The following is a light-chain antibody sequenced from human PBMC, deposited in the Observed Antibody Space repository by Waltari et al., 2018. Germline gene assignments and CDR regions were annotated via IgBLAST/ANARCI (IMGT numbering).Light chain of an antibody. J-gene: IGLJ1*01. CDR3: AAWDHNLGNYV. Sequence: QSVLPQPPSASGTPGQRVTISCSGNSSNVGSIYVYWYKQLPGPAPKLLIYRDNQRPSGVPDRFSGSKSGTSAALAISGLRSEDEADYYCAAWDHNLGNYVFGTGTKVTVL. V-gene: IGLV1-47*01. CDR2: RDN. CDR1: SSNVGSIY.